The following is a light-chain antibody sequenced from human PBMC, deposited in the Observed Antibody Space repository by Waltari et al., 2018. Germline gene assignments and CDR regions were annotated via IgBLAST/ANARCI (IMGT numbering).Light chain of an antibody. Sequence: QSALTQPASVPGSPGQSITLSCTATSSDVDAYNYVSWYQQHPGKVPKVMIYDVNKRPSGVSNRFSGSKSGNTASLTISGLQSEDEADYYCSSFTSRRTLVFGGGTKLTVL. CDR2: DVN. CDR1: SSDVDAYNY. V-gene: IGLV2-14*01. J-gene: IGLJ2*01. CDR3: SSFTSRRTLV.